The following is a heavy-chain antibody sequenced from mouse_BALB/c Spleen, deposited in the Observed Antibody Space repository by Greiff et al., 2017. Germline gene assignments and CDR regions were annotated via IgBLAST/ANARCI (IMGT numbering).Heavy chain of an antibody. D-gene: IGHD1-2*01. CDR2: ISSGGST. CDR3: ARGVIHYYGYDYFDY. V-gene: IGHV5-6-5*01. Sequence: EVKLVESGGGLVKPGGSLKLSCAASGFTFSSYAMSWVRQTPEKRLEWVASISSGGSTYYPDSVKGRFTISRDNARNILYLQMSSLRSEDTAMYYCARGVIHYYGYDYFDYWGQGTTLTVSS. CDR1: GFTFSSYA. J-gene: IGHJ2*01.